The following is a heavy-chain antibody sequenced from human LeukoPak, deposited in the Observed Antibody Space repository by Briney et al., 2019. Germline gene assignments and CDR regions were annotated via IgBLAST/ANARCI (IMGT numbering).Heavy chain of an antibody. Sequence: GGSLRLSCAASGFTFSSYSMNWVRQAPGKGLEWVSYISSSSSTIYYADSVKGRFTISRDNAKNSLYLQMNSLRAEDTAVYYCARDGGDSSGYWFDYWGRGTLVTVSS. J-gene: IGHJ4*02. D-gene: IGHD3-22*01. CDR3: ARDGGDSSGYWFDY. CDR1: GFTFSSYS. V-gene: IGHV3-48*01. CDR2: ISSSSSTI.